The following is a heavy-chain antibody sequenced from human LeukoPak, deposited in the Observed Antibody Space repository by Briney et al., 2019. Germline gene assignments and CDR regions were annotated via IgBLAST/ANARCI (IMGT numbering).Heavy chain of an antibody. V-gene: IGHV1-46*01. CDR2: ISPSGDSP. D-gene: IGHD1-26*01. Sequence: ASVKVSCKASGFTLTQYYLHWVRQAPGQGLEFVGMISPSGDSPPYAQKFQDRVTMTRDMSTSTVYMERSNLRSEDTAVYFCARLVTGSNPADFWGQGTLVTVSS. CDR3: ARLVTGSNPADF. J-gene: IGHJ4*02. CDR1: GFTLTQYY.